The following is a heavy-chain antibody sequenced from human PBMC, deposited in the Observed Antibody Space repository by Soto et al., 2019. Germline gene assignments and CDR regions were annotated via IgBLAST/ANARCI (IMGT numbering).Heavy chain of an antibody. V-gene: IGHV4-34*01. Sequence: QVQLQQWGAGLLKPSETLSLTCAVYGGSFSGYYWSWIRQPPGKGLEWIGEINHSGSTNYNPSLKSRVTISVDTSKNQFSLKLSSVTAADTAVYYCARGSDYYGSGSYYPPGYYFDYWGQGTLVTVSS. CDR3: ARGSDYYGSGSYYPPGYYFDY. J-gene: IGHJ4*02. D-gene: IGHD3-10*01. CDR2: INHSGST. CDR1: GGSFSGYY.